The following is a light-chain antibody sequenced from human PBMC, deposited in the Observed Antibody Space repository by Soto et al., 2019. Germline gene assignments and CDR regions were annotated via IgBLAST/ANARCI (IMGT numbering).Light chain of an antibody. CDR2: EGS. CDR3: CSYAGSSTL. CDR1: SSDVGSYNL. V-gene: IGLV2-23*01. J-gene: IGLJ2*01. Sequence: QSALTQPASVSGSPGQSITISCTGTSSDVGSYNLVSWYQQHPGKATKLMIYEGSKRPSGVSNRFSGSKSGNTASLTISGLQAEDEADYYCCSYAGSSTLFGGGTKVTVL.